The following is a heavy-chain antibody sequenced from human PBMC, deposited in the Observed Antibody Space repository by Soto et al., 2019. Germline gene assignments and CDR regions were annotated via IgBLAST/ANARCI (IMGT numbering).Heavy chain of an antibody. CDR1: GGSISSSSFY. Sequence: SATLSVTCAVAGGSISSSSFYWGWIRQPPGKGLEWIGSFYYSESTYYNPSLKSRVIISVDTSKNQFSLKLSSVTAADTAVYYCARNYYDSSGYYLPFQHWGQGTLVTVS. V-gene: IGHV4-39*01. CDR2: FYYSEST. D-gene: IGHD3-22*01. J-gene: IGHJ1*01. CDR3: ARNYYDSSGYYLPFQH.